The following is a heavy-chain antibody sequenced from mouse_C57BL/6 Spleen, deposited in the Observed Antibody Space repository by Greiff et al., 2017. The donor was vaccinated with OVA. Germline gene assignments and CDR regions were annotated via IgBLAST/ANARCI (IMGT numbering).Heavy chain of an antibody. Sequence: QVQLQQPGAELVMPGASVKLSCKASGYTFTSYWMHWVKQRPGQGLEWIGEIDPSDSYTNYNQKFKGKSTLTVDKSSSTAYMQLSSLTSEDSAVYYCARGSDGYYWYFDVWGTGTTVTVSS. J-gene: IGHJ1*03. CDR1: GYTFTSYW. D-gene: IGHD2-3*01. CDR3: ARGSDGYYWYFDV. V-gene: IGHV1-69*01. CDR2: IDPSDSYT.